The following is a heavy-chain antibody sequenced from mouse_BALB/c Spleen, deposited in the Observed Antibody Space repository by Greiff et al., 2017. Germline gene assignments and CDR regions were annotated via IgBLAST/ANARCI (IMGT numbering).Heavy chain of an antibody. V-gene: IGHV1-80*01. CDR1: GYAFSSYW. J-gene: IGHJ3*01. CDR3: ARYYGSSPFAY. Sequence: QVHVKQSGAELVRPGSSVKISCKASGYAFSSYWMNWVKQRPGQGLEWIGQIYPGDGDTNYNGKFKGKATLTADKSSSTAYMQLSSLTSEDSAVYFCARYYGSSPFAYWGQGTLVTVSA. D-gene: IGHD1-1*01. CDR2: IYPGDGDT.